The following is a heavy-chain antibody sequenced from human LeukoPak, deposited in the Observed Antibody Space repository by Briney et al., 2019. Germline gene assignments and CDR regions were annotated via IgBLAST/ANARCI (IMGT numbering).Heavy chain of an antibody. CDR2: ISAYNGNT. Sequence: ASVKVSCKASGYTFTSYGISWVRQAPGQGLEWMGWISAYNGNTNYAQKLQGRVTMTTDTSTSTAYMELRSLRPDDTAVYYCARAPGDYDSSGPSGYWGQGTLVTVSS. CDR3: ARAPGDYDSSGPSGY. CDR1: GYTFTSYG. V-gene: IGHV1-18*01. D-gene: IGHD3-22*01. J-gene: IGHJ4*02.